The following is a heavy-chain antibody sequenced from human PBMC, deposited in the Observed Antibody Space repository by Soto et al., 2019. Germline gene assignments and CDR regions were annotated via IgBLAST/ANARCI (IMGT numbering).Heavy chain of an antibody. CDR2: IYYSGST. Sequence: SETLSLTCTVSGGSISSSSYYWGWIRQPPGKGLEWIGSIYYSGSTYYNPSLKSRVTISVDTPKNQFSLKLSSVTAADTAVYYCARRTGDSSGYYYWGQGTLVTVSS. CDR3: ARRTGDSSGYYY. V-gene: IGHV4-39*01. J-gene: IGHJ4*02. CDR1: GGSISSSSYY. D-gene: IGHD3-22*01.